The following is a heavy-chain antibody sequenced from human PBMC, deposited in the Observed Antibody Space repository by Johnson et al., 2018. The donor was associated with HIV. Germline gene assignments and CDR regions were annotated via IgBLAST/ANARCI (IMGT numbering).Heavy chain of an antibody. CDR1: GFTFSTNW. CDR2: INSDGSST. J-gene: IGHJ3*02. CDR3: ARDSAYWGGDCHDAFDI. Sequence: VQLVESGGDLVQPGGSLRLSCVGSGFTFSTNWMHWVRQAPGKGLVWVSRINSDGSSTSYADSVKGRFTISRDNAKNTLYLQMNSLRAEDTAVYFCARDSAYWGGDCHDAFDIWGQGTMVTVSS. D-gene: IGHD2-21*02. V-gene: IGHV3-74*01.